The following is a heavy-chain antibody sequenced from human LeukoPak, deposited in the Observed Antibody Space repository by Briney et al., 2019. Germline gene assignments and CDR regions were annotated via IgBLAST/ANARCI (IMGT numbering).Heavy chain of an antibody. J-gene: IGHJ4*02. CDR2: ISDSGDRT. V-gene: IGHV3-23*01. CDR3: AKGLGTSGYHDY. CDR1: GFPFSNYA. D-gene: IGHD3-22*01. Sequence: PGGSLRLSCAASGFPFSNYAMTWVRQAPGKGLERVSGISDSGDRTYYADSVKGRFTISRDNSKNMLYLQMNSLRVEATALYYCAKGLGTSGYHDYWGQGTLVTVSS.